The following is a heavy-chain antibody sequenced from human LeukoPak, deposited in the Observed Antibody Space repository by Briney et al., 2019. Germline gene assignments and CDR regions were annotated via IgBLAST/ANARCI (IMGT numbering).Heavy chain of an antibody. V-gene: IGHV3-7*03. J-gene: IGHJ4*02. Sequence: GGSLRVSCEASGLTFSRDWLTCVRQAPGKGLEWVADINEDGSEKNYVDSVKGRFSISRDNAKSSLFLQMNNLRAEDTAVYHCVSRACSITACYAASWRCFEHWGQGTLVTVSS. CDR2: INEDGSEK. CDR3: VSRACSITACYAASWRCFEH. D-gene: IGHD2-2*01. CDR1: GLTFSRDW.